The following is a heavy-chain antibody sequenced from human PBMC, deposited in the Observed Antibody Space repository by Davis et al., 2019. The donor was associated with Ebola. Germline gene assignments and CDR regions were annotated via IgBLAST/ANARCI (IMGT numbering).Heavy chain of an antibody. V-gene: IGHV3-23*01. Sequence: GESLKISCAASGFTFSNYAMSWVRQAPGQGLSCVSAIRGSGGSTYYADSVKGRFTISRDNSKNTLYLQMNSLRAEDTAVYYCAKDPRTTRLGAIFDYWGQGTLVTVSS. CDR2: IRGSGGST. CDR1: GFTFSNYA. CDR3: AKDPRTTRLGAIFDY. J-gene: IGHJ4*02. D-gene: IGHD1-26*01.